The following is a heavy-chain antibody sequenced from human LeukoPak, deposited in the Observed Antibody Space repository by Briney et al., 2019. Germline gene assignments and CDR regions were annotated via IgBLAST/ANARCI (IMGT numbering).Heavy chain of an antibody. CDR1: GFTFSSYA. CDR2: ISGSCGST. D-gene: IGHD3-22*01. Sequence: PGGSLRLSCAASGFTFSSYAMSWVRQAPGKGLEWVSAISGSCGSTYYADSVKGRFTISRDNSKNTLYLQMNSLRAEDAAVYYCAKDLQYYYDSSGYFHGYWGQGTLVTVSS. J-gene: IGHJ4*02. V-gene: IGHV3-23*01. CDR3: AKDLQYYYDSSGYFHGY.